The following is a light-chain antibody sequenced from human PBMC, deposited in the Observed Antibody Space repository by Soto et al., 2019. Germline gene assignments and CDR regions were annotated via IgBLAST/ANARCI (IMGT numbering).Light chain of an antibody. V-gene: IGLV2-23*01. CDR2: EGS. CDR3: CSYAGSHVV. Sequence: QSVLTQPASVSGSPGQSITISCTGTSSDVGSYNLVSWYQQHPGKAPKLMIYEGSKRPSGVSNRFSGSKSVNTASLTISGLQADDEADYYCCSYAGSHVVFGGGTKLTVL. J-gene: IGLJ2*01. CDR1: SSDVGSYNL.